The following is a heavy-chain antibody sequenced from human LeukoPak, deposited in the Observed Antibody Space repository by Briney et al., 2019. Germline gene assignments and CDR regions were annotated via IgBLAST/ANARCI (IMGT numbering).Heavy chain of an antibody. Sequence: PSETLSLTCTVSGGSISSYYWSWIRQPAGKGLEWIGRIYTSGSTNYNPSLKSRVTMSVDTSKNQFSLELSSVTAADTAVYYRARDWERYGYPDAFDIWGQGTMVTVSS. V-gene: IGHV4-4*07. D-gene: IGHD3-16*01. J-gene: IGHJ3*02. CDR1: GGSISSYY. CDR2: IYTSGST. CDR3: ARDWERYGYPDAFDI.